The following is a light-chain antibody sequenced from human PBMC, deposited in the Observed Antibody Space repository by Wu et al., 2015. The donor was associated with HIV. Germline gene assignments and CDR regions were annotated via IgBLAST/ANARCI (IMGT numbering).Light chain of an antibody. V-gene: IGKV3-20*01. CDR1: QSVTSNY. CDR3: QQYGTSPRT. Sequence: EIVLTQSPGTLSLSPGERATLSCRASQSVTSNYLARYQQKPGQAPRLLIYGASSRATGIPDRFSGSGSGTDFTLTISRVEPEDFAVYYCQQYGTSPRTFGQGPRWKSN. J-gene: IGKJ1*01. CDR2: GAS.